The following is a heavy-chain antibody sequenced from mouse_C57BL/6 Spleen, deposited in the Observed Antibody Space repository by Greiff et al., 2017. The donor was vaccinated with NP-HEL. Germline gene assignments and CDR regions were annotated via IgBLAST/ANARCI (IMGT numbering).Heavy chain of an antibody. CDR2: IYPGDGDT. V-gene: IGHV1-82*01. CDR3: ARGLPFAY. CDR1: GYAFSSSW. J-gene: IGHJ3*01. Sequence: QVQLQQSGPELVKPGASVKISCKASGYAFSSSWMNWVKQRPGKGLVWIGRIYPGDGDTNYNGKFKGKATLTADKSSSTAYMQLSSLTSEDSAVYFCARGLPFAYWGQGTLVTVSA.